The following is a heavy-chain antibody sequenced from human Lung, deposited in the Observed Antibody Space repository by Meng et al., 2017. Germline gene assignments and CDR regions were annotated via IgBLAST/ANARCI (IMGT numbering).Heavy chain of an antibody. CDR2: IIPIFGTA. D-gene: IGHD4-17*01. V-gene: IGHV1-69*06. CDR1: GGTFSSYA. J-gene: IGHJ3*02. CDR3: ARERWGPVTPDDAFDI. Sequence: SVKVSCKASGGTFSSYAISWVRQAPGQGLEWMGGIIPIFGTANYAQKFQGRVTITADKSTSTAYMELSGLRSEDTAVYYCARERWGPVTPDDAFDIWGQGTMVTVSS.